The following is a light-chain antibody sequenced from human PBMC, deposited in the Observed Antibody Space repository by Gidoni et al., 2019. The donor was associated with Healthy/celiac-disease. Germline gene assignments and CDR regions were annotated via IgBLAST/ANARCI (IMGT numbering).Light chain of an antibody. V-gene: IGLV2-14*01. CDR3: SSYTSSSTLAYV. CDR2: DVS. Sequence: QSALTQPASVSASPGQSITISCTGTRSDVGGYNYVSWYQQHPGKAPKLMIYDVSNRPSGVSNRFSGSKSGNTASLTISGLQAEDEADYYCSSYTSSSTLAYVFGTGTKVTVL. J-gene: IGLJ1*01. CDR1: RSDVGGYNY.